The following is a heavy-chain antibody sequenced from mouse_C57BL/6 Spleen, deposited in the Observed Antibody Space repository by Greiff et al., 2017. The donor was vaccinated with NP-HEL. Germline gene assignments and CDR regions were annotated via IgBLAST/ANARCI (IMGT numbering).Heavy chain of an antibody. Sequence: EVQVVESGGGLVKPGGSLKLSCAASGFTFSSYAMSWVRQTPEKRLEWVATISDGGSYTYYPDNVKGRFTISRDNAKNNLYLQMSHLKSEDTAMYYCARDASYGKSFDYWGQGTTLTVSS. CDR1: GFTFSSYA. D-gene: IGHD2-10*01. CDR3: ARDASYGKSFDY. V-gene: IGHV5-4*01. J-gene: IGHJ2*01. CDR2: ISDGGSYT.